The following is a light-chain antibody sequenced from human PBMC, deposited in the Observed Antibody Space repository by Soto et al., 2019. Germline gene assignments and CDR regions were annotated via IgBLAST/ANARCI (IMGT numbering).Light chain of an antibody. CDR3: SSCTSGNTVV. J-gene: IGLJ2*01. CDR1: ISDVGGYNY. V-gene: IGLV2-14*01. CDR2: EVD. Sequence: QSALTQPASVSGSPGQSITISCTGTISDVGGYNYVSWYQQHPGKAPKLMIYEVDSRPSGVSNRFSGSKSGNTASLTISGLQAEDEADYSCSSCTSGNTVVFGGGTKLTVL.